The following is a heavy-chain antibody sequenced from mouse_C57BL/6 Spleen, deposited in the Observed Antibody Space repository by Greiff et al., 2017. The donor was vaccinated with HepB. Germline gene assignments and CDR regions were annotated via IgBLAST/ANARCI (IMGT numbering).Heavy chain of an antibody. CDR3: ARARDSSGYLAWFAY. J-gene: IGHJ3*01. V-gene: IGHV1-50*01. CDR1: GYTFTSYW. Sequence: QVQLQQPGAELVKPGASVKLSCKASGYTFTSYWMQWVKQRPGQGLEWIGEIDPSDSYTNYNQKFKGKATLTVDTSSSTAYMQLSSLTSEDSAVYYCARARDSSGYLAWFAYWGQGTLVTVSA. CDR2: IDPSDSYT. D-gene: IGHD3-2*02.